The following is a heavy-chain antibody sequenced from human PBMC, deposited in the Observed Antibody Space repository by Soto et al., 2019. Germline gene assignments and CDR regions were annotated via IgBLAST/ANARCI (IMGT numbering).Heavy chain of an antibody. CDR3: ARDVVVVPAAQGDYYYYYGMDV. J-gene: IGHJ6*02. Sequence: GASVKVSCKAPGYTFTSYGISWVRQAPGQGLEWMGWISAYNGNTNYAQKLQGRVTMTTDTSTSTAYMELRSLRSDDTAVYYCARDVVVVPAAQGDYYYYYGMDVWGQGTTVTVSS. D-gene: IGHD2-2*01. V-gene: IGHV1-18*04. CDR2: ISAYNGNT. CDR1: GYTFTSYG.